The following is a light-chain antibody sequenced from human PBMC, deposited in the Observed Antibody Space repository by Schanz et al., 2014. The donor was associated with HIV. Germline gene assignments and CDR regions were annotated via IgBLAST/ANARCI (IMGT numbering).Light chain of an antibody. CDR1: QSVAGR. Sequence: ETVVTQSPAPLSVSPGERVTLSCRASQSVAGRSAWFQQKPGQAPRLLIYDVSTRVTAIPARFSGSESGTDFTLTISSLQSEDFAIYFCQQYNSYPITFGGGTKVEI. CDR3: QQYNSYPIT. V-gene: IGKV3-15*01. J-gene: IGKJ4*01. CDR2: DVS.